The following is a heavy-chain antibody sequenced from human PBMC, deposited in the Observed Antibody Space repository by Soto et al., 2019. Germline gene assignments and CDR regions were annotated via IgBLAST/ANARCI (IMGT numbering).Heavy chain of an antibody. Sequence: QVQLVESGGGVVQPGRSLRLSCAASGFTFSSYGMHWVRQAPGKGLEWVAVISYDGSNKYYADSVKGRFTISRDNSKNTLYLQMNSLRAEDTAVYYCAKDSYSSWYLGTMYYYYGMDVWGQGTTVTVSS. J-gene: IGHJ6*02. D-gene: IGHD6-13*01. CDR1: GFTFSSYG. V-gene: IGHV3-30*18. CDR3: AKDSYSSWYLGTMYYYYGMDV. CDR2: ISYDGSNK.